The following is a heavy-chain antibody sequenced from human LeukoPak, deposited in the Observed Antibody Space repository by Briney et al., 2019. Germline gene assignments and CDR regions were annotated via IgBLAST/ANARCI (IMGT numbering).Heavy chain of an antibody. V-gene: IGHV3-30*02. J-gene: IGHJ5*02. Sequence: GGSLRLSCAASGFTFSSYGMHWVRQAPGKGLQWVAVIRYDGSNKYYADSVKGRFTISRDNSKNTLYLQMNSLRAEDTAVYYCAKGAYYDFWSGYPWGQGTLVTVSS. CDR2: IRYDGSNK. D-gene: IGHD3-3*01. CDR1: GFTFSSYG. CDR3: AKGAYYDFWSGYP.